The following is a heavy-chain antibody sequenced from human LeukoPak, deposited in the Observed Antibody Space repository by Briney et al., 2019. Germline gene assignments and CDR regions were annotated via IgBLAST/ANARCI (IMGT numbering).Heavy chain of an antibody. V-gene: IGHV3-23*01. CDR3: AKVPITVTRNFDY. CDR1: GFTFSNYV. Sequence: GGSLRLSCAASGFTFSNYVMSWVRQAPGKGLEWVSSISGSGGNTYYADSVKGRFTISRDNSKNTLYLQMNSLRAEDTAVYYCAKVPITVTRNFDYCGQGTLVTVSS. J-gene: IGHJ4*02. CDR2: ISGSGGNT. D-gene: IGHD4-17*01.